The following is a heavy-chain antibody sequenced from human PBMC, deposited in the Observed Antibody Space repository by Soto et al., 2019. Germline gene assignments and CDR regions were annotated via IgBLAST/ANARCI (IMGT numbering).Heavy chain of an antibody. J-gene: IGHJ5*02. V-gene: IGHV4-38-2*01. Sequence: PSETLSLTCAVSGYSISSGYYLGWIRQPPGKGLEWIGSLYHSGSTYYNPSLKSRVTISVDTSKNQFSLKLSSVTAADTAVYYCARVRPLGCCSAGSRYSRFLGWLDPCGEGTRVTVSS. CDR3: ARVRPLGCCSAGSRYSRFLGWLDP. CDR1: GYSISSGYY. CDR2: LYHSGST. D-gene: IGHD2-15*01.